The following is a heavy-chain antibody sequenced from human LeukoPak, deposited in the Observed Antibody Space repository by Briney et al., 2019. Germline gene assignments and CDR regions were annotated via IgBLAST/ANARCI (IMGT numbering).Heavy chain of an antibody. D-gene: IGHD1-26*01. J-gene: IGHJ5*02. CDR2: INPNSGGT. V-gene: IGHV1-2*02. CDR3: ARDVGGVRRFDP. Sequence: ASVKVSCTASGYTFTGYYMHWVRQAPGQGLEWMGWINPNSGGTNYAQKFQGTVTMTRDTSISTVYLELSSLNSDDTAVYYCARDVGGVRRFDPWGQGTLVTVSS. CDR1: GYTFTGYY.